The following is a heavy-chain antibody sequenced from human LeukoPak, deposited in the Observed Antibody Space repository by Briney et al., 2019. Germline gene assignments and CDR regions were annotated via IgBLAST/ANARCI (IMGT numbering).Heavy chain of an antibody. V-gene: IGHV4-61*02. CDR2: IYTGGST. Sequence: SETLSLTCTVSGGSISSGSYYWSWIRQPAGKGLEWIGRIYTGGSTNYNPSLKSRVTISVDTAKNQSSLKLSSVTAADTAVYYCARGPTYCSSSSCLQGEWGQGTLVTVSS. CDR3: ARGPTYCSSSSCLQGE. D-gene: IGHD2-15*01. J-gene: IGHJ4*02. CDR1: GGSISSGSYY.